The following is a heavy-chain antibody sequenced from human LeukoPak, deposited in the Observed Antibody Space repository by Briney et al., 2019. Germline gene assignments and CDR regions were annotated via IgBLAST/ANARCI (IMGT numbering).Heavy chain of an antibody. V-gene: IGHV4-39*01. CDR2: IHYTGSA. J-gene: IGHJ3*02. CDR1: GFTFSSYA. D-gene: IGHD1-26*01. CDR3: ARQEGRFLWAFDI. Sequence: GSLRLSCAASGFTFSSYAMSWVRQAPETGLDWIATIHYTGSAFYNPSLKSQITMSVDTSKNQFSLKLNSVTAADTAIYYCARQEGRFLWAFDIWGQGTTVTVSS.